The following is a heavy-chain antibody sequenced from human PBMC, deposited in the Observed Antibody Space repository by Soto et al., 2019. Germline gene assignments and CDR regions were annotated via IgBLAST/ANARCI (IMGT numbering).Heavy chain of an antibody. Sequence: QVQLVQSGAEVKKPGASVKVSCKASGYTFTGYYMHWVRQAPGQGLEWMGWINPNSGGTNYAQKFQGWVTMTRDTSISTAYMELSRLRSDDTAVYYCARDMGDYIWWSYRSPEYYFDYWGQGTLVTVSS. CDR1: GYTFTGYY. CDR2: INPNSGGT. D-gene: IGHD3-16*02. V-gene: IGHV1-2*04. CDR3: ARDMGDYIWWSYRSPEYYFDY. J-gene: IGHJ4*02.